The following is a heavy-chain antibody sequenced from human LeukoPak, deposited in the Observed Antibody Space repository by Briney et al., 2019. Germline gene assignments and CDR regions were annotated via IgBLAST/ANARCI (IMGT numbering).Heavy chain of an antibody. J-gene: IGHJ6*02. CDR3: ARFGVDYDMDV. CDR2: IHYTGKP. CDR1: GGSISSYY. V-gene: IGHV4-59*01. Sequence: SETLSLTCTVSGGSISSYYWSWIRQPPGKGLEWIGQIHYTGKPDYNPSLKSRITISVDTSKNQVSLQVSSVTAADSAIYYCARFGVDYDMDVWGHGTTVTVFS. D-gene: IGHD3-16*01.